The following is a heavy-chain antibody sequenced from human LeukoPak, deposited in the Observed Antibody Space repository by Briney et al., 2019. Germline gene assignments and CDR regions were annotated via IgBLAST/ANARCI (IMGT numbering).Heavy chain of an antibody. D-gene: IGHD2-15*01. V-gene: IGHV4-39*02. CDR3: ARDSPPAYCSGGSCYFDY. J-gene: IGHJ4*02. Sequence: PSETLSLTCTASGGSISSSSYYWGWIRQPPGKGLEWIGSIYYSGSTYYNPSLKSRVTISVDTSKNQFSLKLSSVTAADTAVYYCARDSPPAYCSGGSCYFDYWGQGILVTVSS. CDR2: IYYSGST. CDR1: GGSISSSSYY.